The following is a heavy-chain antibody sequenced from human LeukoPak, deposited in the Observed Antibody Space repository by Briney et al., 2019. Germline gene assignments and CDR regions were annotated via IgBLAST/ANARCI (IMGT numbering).Heavy chain of an antibody. CDR2: IIPILGIA. V-gene: IGHV1-69*04. D-gene: IGHD6-19*01. Sequence: GASVKVSCKASGGTLSSYAISWVRHAPGQGLEWMGRIIPILGIANYAQKFQGRVTITADKSTSTAYMELRSLRSDDTAVYYCARDQGLYSSGWSNYWGQGTLVTVSS. CDR3: ARDQGLYSSGWSNY. CDR1: GGTLSSYA. J-gene: IGHJ4*02.